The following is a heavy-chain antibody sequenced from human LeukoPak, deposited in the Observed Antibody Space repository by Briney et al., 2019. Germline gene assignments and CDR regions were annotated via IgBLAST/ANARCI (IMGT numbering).Heavy chain of an antibody. CDR1: GFTFSSYG. D-gene: IGHD5-18*01. Sequence: GGSLRLSCAASGFTFSSYGMHWVPQAPGKGLEWVAFIRYDGSNKYYADSVKGRFTISRDNSKNTLYLQMNRLRAEETAVCYFATDLSYGRGGFDYWGQGTLVTVSS. J-gene: IGHJ4*02. V-gene: IGHV3-30*02. CDR2: IRYDGSNK. CDR3: ATDLSYGRGGFDY.